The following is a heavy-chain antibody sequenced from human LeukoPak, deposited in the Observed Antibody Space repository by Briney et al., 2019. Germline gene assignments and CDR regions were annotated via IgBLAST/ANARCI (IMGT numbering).Heavy chain of an antibody. D-gene: IGHD5-18*01. Sequence: PGGSLRLSCAASEFMFSDYWMSWVRQAPGKGLEWVANIKQDGSEKYYVDSVKGRFTISRDNAKNSLYLQMNSLRAEDTAVYYCARARGYSYGLRYMDVWGKGTTVTVSS. V-gene: IGHV3-7*01. CDR3: ARARGYSYGLRYMDV. CDR2: IKQDGSEK. CDR1: EFMFSDYW. J-gene: IGHJ6*03.